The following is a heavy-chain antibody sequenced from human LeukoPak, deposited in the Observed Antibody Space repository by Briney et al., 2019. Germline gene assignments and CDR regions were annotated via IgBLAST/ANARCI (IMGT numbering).Heavy chain of an antibody. J-gene: IGHJ4*02. CDR2: INSDDSRT. CDR1: GFPFSAFW. CDR3: ARGLVHDTSGYYSDY. D-gene: IGHD3-22*01. Sequence: GALGLSCSASGFPFSAFWMHWVRQTPGKGLVWVSRINSDDSRTTYADSVKGRFTISRDNAKNTLYLQMNSLRAEDTAVYYCARGLVHDTSGYYSDYWGQGTLVTVSS. V-gene: IGHV3-74*01.